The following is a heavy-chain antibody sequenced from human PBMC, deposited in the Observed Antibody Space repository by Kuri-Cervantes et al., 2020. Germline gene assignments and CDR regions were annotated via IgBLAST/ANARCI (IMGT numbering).Heavy chain of an antibody. J-gene: IGHJ1*01. CDR1: GFTFDDYA. D-gene: IGHD1-7*01. Sequence: GGSLRLSCAASGFTFDDYAMHWVRQAPGKGLEWVSLISWDGGSTYYADSVKGRFTISRGNSKNSLYLQMNSLRAEDTALYYCAKDIRSGITGTTYFQHWGQGTLVTVSS. CDR2: ISWDGGST. CDR3: AKDIRSGITGTTYFQH. V-gene: IGHV3-43D*04.